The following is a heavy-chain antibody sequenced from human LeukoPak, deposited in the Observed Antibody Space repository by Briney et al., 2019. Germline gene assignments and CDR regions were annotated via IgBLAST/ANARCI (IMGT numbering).Heavy chain of an antibody. CDR2: ISSSSSYI. CDR3: ARDHRGSNY. V-gene: IGHV3-21*01. Sequence: PGGSLRLSCAVSGFTFSSYSMNWVRQAPGKGLEWVSSISSSSSYIYYADSVKGRFTISRDNAKNSLYRQMNSLRAEDTAVYYCARDHRGSNYGGQETLVTVSS. D-gene: IGHD3-10*01. CDR1: GFTFSSYS. J-gene: IGHJ4*02.